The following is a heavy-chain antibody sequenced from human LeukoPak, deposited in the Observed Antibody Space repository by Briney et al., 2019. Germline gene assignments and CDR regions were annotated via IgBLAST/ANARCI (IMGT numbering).Heavy chain of an antibody. Sequence: SSETLSLTCTVSGGSISSYYWSWIRQPPGKGLEWIGYIYYSGSTNYNPSLKSRVTISVDTSKNQFSLKLSSVTAADTAVYYCARRSGSYHANFDYWGQGTLVTVSS. J-gene: IGHJ4*02. CDR2: IYYSGST. CDR1: GGSISSYY. V-gene: IGHV4-59*08. CDR3: ARRSGSYHANFDY. D-gene: IGHD1-26*01.